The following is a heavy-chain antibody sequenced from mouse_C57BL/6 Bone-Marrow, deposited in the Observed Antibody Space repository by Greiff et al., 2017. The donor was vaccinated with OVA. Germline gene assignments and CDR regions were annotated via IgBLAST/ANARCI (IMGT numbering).Heavy chain of an antibody. V-gene: IGHV1-69*01. CDR1: GYTFTSYW. CDR3: ANGHY. J-gene: IGHJ3*01. CDR2: IDPSDSYT. Sequence: QVQLQQPGAELVMPGASVKLSCKASGYTFTSYWMHWVKQRPGQGLEWIGEIDPSDSYTNYNQKFKGKSTLTVDKSSSTAYMQLSRLTSEDSAVYYCANGHYWGQGTMVTVSA. D-gene: IGHD3-3*01.